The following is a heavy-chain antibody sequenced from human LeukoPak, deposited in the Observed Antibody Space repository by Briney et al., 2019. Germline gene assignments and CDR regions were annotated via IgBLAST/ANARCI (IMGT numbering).Heavy chain of an antibody. CDR3: ARDRGRAIAAAGKSSLFYYGMDV. CDR2: IYYSGST. D-gene: IGHD6-13*01. CDR1: GGSSSSYY. V-gene: IGHV4-59*01. Sequence: SETLSLTCTVSGGSSSSYYWSWIRQPPGKGLEWIGYIYYSGSTNYNPSLKSRVTISVDTSKNQFSLKLSSVTAADTAVYYCARDRGRAIAAAGKSSLFYYGMDVWGQGTTVTVSS. J-gene: IGHJ6*02.